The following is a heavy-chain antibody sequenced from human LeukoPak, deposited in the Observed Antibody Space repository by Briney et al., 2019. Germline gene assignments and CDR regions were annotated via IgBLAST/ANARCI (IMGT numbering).Heavy chain of an antibody. V-gene: IGHV1-2*02. J-gene: IGHJ6*02. Sequence: GASVKVSCKASGYTFTGYYMHWVRQAPGQGLEWMGWINPNSGGTNYAQKFQGRVTMTRDTSISTAYMELSRLRSDDTAVYYCAGDSSGYYRLYYYYGMDVWGQGTTVTVSS. CDR2: INPNSGGT. CDR1: GYTFTGYY. CDR3: AGDSSGYYRLYYYYGMDV. D-gene: IGHD3-22*01.